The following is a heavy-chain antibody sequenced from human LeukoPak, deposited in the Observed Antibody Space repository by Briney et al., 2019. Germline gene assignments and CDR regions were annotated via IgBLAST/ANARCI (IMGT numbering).Heavy chain of an antibody. CDR1: GYTFTSHG. CDR2: ISAYNGNT. J-gene: IGHJ3*02. V-gene: IGHV1-18*01. CDR3: ARSYNWNPADAFDI. Sequence: ASVKVSCKASGYTFTSHGISWVRQAPGPGLEWMGWISAYNGNTNYAQTLQGRVTMTTDTPTSAAYMELRSLRSDDTAVYYCARSYNWNPADAFDIWGRGTMVTVSS. D-gene: IGHD1-20*01.